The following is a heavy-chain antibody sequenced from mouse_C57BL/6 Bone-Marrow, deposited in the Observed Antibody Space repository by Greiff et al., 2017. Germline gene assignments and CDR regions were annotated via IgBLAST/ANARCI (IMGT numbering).Heavy chain of an antibody. CDR1: GFTFTDYY. D-gene: IGHD2-4*01. CDR2: IRNKANGYTT. Sequence: VMLVEFGGGLVQPGGSLSLSCAASGFTFTDYYLSWVRQPPGKALEWLGVIRNKANGYTTEYSASVKGRFTISRATSQSILYLQMNGLSAEDSATYYCARVGDYDGGVDYWGQGKMVIVSA. V-gene: IGHV7-3*01. J-gene: IGHJ3*01. CDR3: ARVGDYDGGVDY.